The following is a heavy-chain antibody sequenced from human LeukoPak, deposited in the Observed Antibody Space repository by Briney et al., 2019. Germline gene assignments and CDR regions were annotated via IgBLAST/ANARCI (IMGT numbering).Heavy chain of an antibody. J-gene: IGHJ3*02. CDR2: ISPNSGGT. D-gene: IGHD3-22*01. CDR1: GYTFTDYC. CDR3: ASDFMGYDRSGYYDDAFDI. Sequence: ASLKLSCNASGYTFTDYCIHWVRHPPGQGLEWMGWISPNSGGTNYAQSFKGRGAITRDTSISTPYMELSRLRAEDTAVHYWASDFMGYDRSGYYDDAFDIWGQGTMVTVSS. V-gene: IGHV1-2*02.